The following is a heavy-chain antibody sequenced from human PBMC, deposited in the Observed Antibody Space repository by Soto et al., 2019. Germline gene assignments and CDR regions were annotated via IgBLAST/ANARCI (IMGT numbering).Heavy chain of an antibody. V-gene: IGHV3-33*01. J-gene: IGHJ6*02. Sequence: QVQLVESGGGVVQPGRSLRLSCAASGFTFSSYGMHWVRQAPGKGLEWVAVIWYAGSNKYYADSVKGRFTISRDNSKNTLELQMNSLRAEDTAVYYWARERKNFYYGSGSYYPYYYYGMDVWGQGTTVTVSS. CDR3: ARERKNFYYGSGSYYPYYYYGMDV. CDR2: IWYAGSNK. CDR1: GFTFSSYG. D-gene: IGHD3-10*01.